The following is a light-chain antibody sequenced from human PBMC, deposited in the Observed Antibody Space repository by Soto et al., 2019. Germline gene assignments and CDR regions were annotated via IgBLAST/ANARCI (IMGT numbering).Light chain of an antibody. V-gene: IGKV3-20*01. CDR3: QQYGSSPRT. CDR2: GAS. J-gene: IGKJ2*01. CDR1: QSIGSSY. Sequence: EIVLTQSPGTLSLAPGERATLSCSASQSIGSSYLAWYQQKPGQAPRLLIYGASSRATGIPDRFSGSGSGTDFTLTISRLEPEDFAVYYCQQYGSSPRTFGQGTKLEIK.